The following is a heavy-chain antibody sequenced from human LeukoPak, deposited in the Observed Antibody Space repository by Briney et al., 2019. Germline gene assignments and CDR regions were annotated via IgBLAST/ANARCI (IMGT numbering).Heavy chain of an antibody. J-gene: IGHJ6*03. Sequence: SETLSLTCAVYGGSFSGYYWSWIRQPPGKGLEWIGEINHSGSTNYNPSLKSRVTISVDTSKNQFSLKLSSVTAADTAVYYCARGRGTIFGVVIVYYYYYMDVWGKGTTVTVSS. D-gene: IGHD3-3*01. V-gene: IGHV4-34*01. CDR3: ARGRGTIFGVVIVYYYYYMDV. CDR1: GGSFSGYY. CDR2: INHSGST.